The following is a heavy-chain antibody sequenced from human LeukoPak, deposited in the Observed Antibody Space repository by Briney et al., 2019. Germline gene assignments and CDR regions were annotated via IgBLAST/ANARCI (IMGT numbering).Heavy chain of an antibody. V-gene: IGHV3-15*01. CDR1: GFTLSNAW. CDR3: TRHSTAAGTYDY. J-gene: IGHJ4*02. CDR2: VKSKSDGGTT. Sequence: GGSLRLSCAASGFTLSNAWMSWVRQAPGKGLEWVGRVKSKSDGGTTDYAAPVEGRFTISGDDSKNTLYLQMNSLKTEDTAVYYCTRHSTAAGTYDYWGQGTLVTVSS. D-gene: IGHD6-13*01.